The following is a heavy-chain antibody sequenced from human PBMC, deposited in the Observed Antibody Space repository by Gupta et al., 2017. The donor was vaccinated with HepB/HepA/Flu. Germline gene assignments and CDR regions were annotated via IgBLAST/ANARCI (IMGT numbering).Heavy chain of an antibody. Sequence: QVQLVQSGAEVKKPGASVKVSCKASGCSLTGQHIHWMRQAPGQGLEWMGWINPNSGGTNYSQKFQNWVTRSSDTSISTAYLELRSLNSDDTAIYYCARGGGIALEFDYWGQGTLVTVSS. D-gene: IGHD6-13*01. CDR3: ARGGGIALEFDY. CDR2: INPNSGGT. CDR1: GCSLTGQH. J-gene: IGHJ4*02. V-gene: IGHV1-2*04.